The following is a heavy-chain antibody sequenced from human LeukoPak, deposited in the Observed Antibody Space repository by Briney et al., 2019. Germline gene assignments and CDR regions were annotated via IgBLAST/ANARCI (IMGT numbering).Heavy chain of an antibody. J-gene: IGHJ4*02. V-gene: IGHV5-10-1*01. CDR2: IDPSHSYT. Sequence: ICCXGGGYSCINDWISWGRQLRGKGVEWMGRIDPSHSYTISSPSFQGHVTISADKSISTAYLQWNSLKASDTAMYYCARHGTGTTYSWGQGTLVTVSS. D-gene: IGHD1-7*01. CDR3: ARHGTGTTYS. CDR1: GYSCINDW.